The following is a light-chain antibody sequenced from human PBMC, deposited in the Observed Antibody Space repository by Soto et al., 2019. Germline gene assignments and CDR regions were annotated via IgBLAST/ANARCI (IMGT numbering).Light chain of an antibody. V-gene: IGKV3D-15*01. CDR3: HQRQSWPRT. Sequence: DIVLTQSPATLSMSPGERATLSCRASQSVTTNLAWYQQKPGQAPRLLIYGASTRAAGIPARFSASGSGTDFTLTISDVQPEDFALYYCHQRQSWPRTFGQGTKVDIK. CDR1: QSVTTN. J-gene: IGKJ1*01. CDR2: GAS.